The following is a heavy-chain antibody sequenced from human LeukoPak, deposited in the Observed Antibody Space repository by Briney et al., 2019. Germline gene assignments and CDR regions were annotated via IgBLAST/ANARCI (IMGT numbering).Heavy chain of an antibody. V-gene: IGHV5-51*01. CDR2: IYPGDSDT. Sequence: GESLKISCQASGYTFTTYWIAWVRQMPGKGLEWMGTIYPGDSDTRYSPSFQGQVTISVDRSTTTAHLQWSSLEASDSAMYYCTRRAHDGLRNYAFDIWGQGTMVTVSS. CDR3: TRRAHDGLRNYAFDI. J-gene: IGHJ3*02. CDR1: GYTFTTYW. D-gene: IGHD4-17*01.